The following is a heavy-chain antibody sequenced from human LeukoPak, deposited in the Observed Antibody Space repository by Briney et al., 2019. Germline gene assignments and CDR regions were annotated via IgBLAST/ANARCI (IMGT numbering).Heavy chain of an antibody. V-gene: IGHV4-39*07. CDR3: ARYGYYDSSGYGYWYFDL. CDR2: IYYSGST. D-gene: IGHD3-22*01. Sequence: SETLSLTCTVSGGSISSSSYYWGWVRQPPGKGLEWIQIIYYSGSTYYNPSLKSRVTISADTSKNQFSLKLSSVTAADTAVYYCARYGYYDSSGYGYWYFDLWGRGTLVTVSS. CDR1: GGSISSSSYY. J-gene: IGHJ2*01.